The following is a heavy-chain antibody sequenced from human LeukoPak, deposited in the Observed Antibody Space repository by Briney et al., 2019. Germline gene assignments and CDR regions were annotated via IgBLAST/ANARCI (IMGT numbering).Heavy chain of an antibody. J-gene: IGHJ4*02. CDR1: GYTFTSYD. CDR2: MNPNSGNT. CDR3: ARVPPASDFWSGYYPEYYFDY. D-gene: IGHD3-3*01. Sequence: GASVKVSCKASGYTFTSYDINWVRQATGQGLEWMGWMNPNSGNTGYAQEFQGRVTMTRNTSISTTYMELSSLRSEDTAVYYCARVPPASDFWSGYYPEYYFDYWGQGTLVTVSS. V-gene: IGHV1-8*01.